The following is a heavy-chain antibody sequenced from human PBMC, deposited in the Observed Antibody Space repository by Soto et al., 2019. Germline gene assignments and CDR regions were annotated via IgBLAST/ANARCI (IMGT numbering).Heavy chain of an antibody. V-gene: IGHV1-69*08. CDR3: AREEYYYGSGAVFDY. Sequence: QVQLVQSGAEVKKPGSSVKVSCKASGGTFSSYTISWVRQAPGQGLEWMGRIIPILGIANYAQKFQGRVTITADKSTSAACMELSSLRSEDTAVYYCAREEYYYGSGAVFDYWGQGTLVTVSS. J-gene: IGHJ4*02. D-gene: IGHD3-10*01. CDR2: IIPILGIA. CDR1: GGTFSSYT.